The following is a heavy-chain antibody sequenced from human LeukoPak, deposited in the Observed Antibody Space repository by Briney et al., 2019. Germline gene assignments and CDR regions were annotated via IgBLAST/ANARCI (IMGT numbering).Heavy chain of an antibody. CDR1: GYTFTSYG. CDR2: ISAYNGNT. Sequence: ASVKVSCKASGYTFTSYGISWVRQAPGQGLEWMGWISAYNGNTNYAQKLQGRVTMTTDTSTSTAYMELRSLRSDDTAVYYCARRLMVYARGYGMDVWGQGTTVTVSS. CDR3: ARRLMVYARGYGMDV. J-gene: IGHJ6*02. D-gene: IGHD2-8*01. V-gene: IGHV1-18*01.